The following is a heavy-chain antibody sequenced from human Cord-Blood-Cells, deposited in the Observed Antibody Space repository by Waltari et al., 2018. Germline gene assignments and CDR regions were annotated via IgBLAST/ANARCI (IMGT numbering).Heavy chain of an antibody. CDR2: IIPSLGTA. Sequence: QVQLVQSGAEVKKPGSSVKVSCKASGGTFSSYAISWVRQAPRQGLEWMGRIIPSLGTANYAQKFQGRVTITADKSTSTGYMELSSLRSEDTAVYYCARVRGDCSSTSCRYYFDYWGQGTLVTVSS. V-gene: IGHV1-69*06. CDR3: ARVRGDCSSTSCRYYFDY. D-gene: IGHD2-2*01. CDR1: GGTFSSYA. J-gene: IGHJ4*02.